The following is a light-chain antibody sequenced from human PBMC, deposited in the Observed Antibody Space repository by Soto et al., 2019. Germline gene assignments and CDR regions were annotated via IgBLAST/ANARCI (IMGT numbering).Light chain of an antibody. CDR3: QKYNSAPRT. J-gene: IGKJ4*01. Sequence: DIQMTQSTSSLSASVGDRVTITCRASQDISNYLAWYQQKPGKVPKLLIYAASTLQSGVPSRFSGSGSGTDFTLTISSLQPEDVATYYCQKYNSAPRTFGGGTKVEIK. V-gene: IGKV1-27*01. CDR2: AAS. CDR1: QDISNY.